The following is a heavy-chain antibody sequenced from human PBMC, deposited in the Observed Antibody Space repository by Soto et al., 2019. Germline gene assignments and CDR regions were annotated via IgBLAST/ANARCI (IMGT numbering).Heavy chain of an antibody. CDR3: ARGATAYYDFWANPRGDWLDL. CDR2: RNPISEKSKT. Sequence: QPQLEQSGAELKKPGASGGFSCKASGYTFTSLDIIGCRQAAGKGLGGMGWRNPISEKSKTTYLPNFQGRVVMTRDTFLGTAYLELSGLRSDDTAVYYCARGATAYYDFWANPRGDWLDLWGQGTLVTVSS. J-gene: IGHJ5*02. D-gene: IGHD3-3*01. V-gene: IGHV1-8*01. CDR1: GYTFTSLD.